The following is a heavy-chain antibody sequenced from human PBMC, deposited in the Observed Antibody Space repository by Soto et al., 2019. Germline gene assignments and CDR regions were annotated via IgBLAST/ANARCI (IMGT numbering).Heavy chain of an antibody. D-gene: IGHD1-20*01. CDR2: IIPIFGTA. V-gene: IGHV1-69*01. CDR3: AGLPRLGITGTSDGGGGSDY. CDR1: GGTFSSYA. J-gene: IGHJ4*02. Sequence: QVQLVQSGAEVKKPGSSVKVSCKASGGTFSSYAISWVRQAPGQGLEWMGGIIPIFGTANYAQKFQGRVTITADESTSTAYMGRSSLRSEDTAVYYCAGLPRLGITGTSDGGGGSDYWGQGTLVTVSS.